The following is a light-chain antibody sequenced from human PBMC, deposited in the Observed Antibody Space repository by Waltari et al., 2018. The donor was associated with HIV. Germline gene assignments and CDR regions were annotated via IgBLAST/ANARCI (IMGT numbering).Light chain of an antibody. J-gene: IGLJ2*01. Sequence: QSVLTQPPSVSAAPGQTVSISCSGFSSTLGNNFVSWYHQLPGKAPKRLIFDNNKRPSGMPDRVSASKAGTSATLAITGLQTGDEGDYDCGTWDNSLKTVVCGGGTKVTVL. CDR1: SSTLGNNF. CDR2: DNN. V-gene: IGLV1-51*01. CDR3: GTWDNSLKTVV.